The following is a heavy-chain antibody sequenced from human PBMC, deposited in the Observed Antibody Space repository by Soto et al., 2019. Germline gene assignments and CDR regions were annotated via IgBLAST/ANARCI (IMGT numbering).Heavy chain of an antibody. J-gene: IGHJ4*02. Sequence: EVQLLESGGGLVQPGGSLTLSCAASGFTFNTYGMTWVRQAPGKGLEWVSTVSGSGGGTYYADSVKGRFTISRVNSKNTMYLQMSNLRAEDMAVYFCARIGPYCGGDCYPDFDFWGLGTPVTVSS. CDR2: VSGSGGGT. CDR3: ARIGPYCGGDCYPDFDF. D-gene: IGHD2-21*02. CDR1: GFTFNTYG. V-gene: IGHV3-23*01.